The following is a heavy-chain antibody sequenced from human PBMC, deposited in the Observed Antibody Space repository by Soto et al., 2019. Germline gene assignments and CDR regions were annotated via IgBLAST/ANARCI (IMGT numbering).Heavy chain of an antibody. Sequence: QVQLVQSGAEVKKPGASVKVSCKSSGYTFSTYAISWVRQAPGQGLEWMGWINPDNADTNYAHNFQGRVTMTTDTSKTIAYKKLRSLRSDDPAIYSWARDGGLGYYDDDYYGMDVWGQGTTSTVS. CDR1: GYTFSTYA. CDR3: ARDGGLGYYDDDYYGMDV. V-gene: IGHV1-18*01. D-gene: IGHD3-22*01. J-gene: IGHJ6*02. CDR2: INPDNADT.